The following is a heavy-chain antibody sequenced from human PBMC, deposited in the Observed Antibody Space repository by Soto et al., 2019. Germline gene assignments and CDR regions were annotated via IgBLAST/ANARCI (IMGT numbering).Heavy chain of an antibody. V-gene: IGHV3-30*18. CDR1: GFTFSSHA. Sequence: GGSLRLSCAASGFTFSSHAMHWVRQAPGKGLEWVAVISYDGSNKYCADSVKGRFTISRDNSKNTLFLEMNSLRAEDTAVFYCAKDLSGGWYLGMDVWGQGTTVTVSS. CDR3: AKDLSGGWYLGMDV. CDR2: ISYDGSNK. D-gene: IGHD6-19*01. J-gene: IGHJ6*02.